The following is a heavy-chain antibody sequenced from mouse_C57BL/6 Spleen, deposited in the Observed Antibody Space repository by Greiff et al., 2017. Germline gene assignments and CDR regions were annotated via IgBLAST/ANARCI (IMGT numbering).Heavy chain of an antibody. CDR2: IDPSDSYT. V-gene: IGHV1-59*01. CDR3: ARGGDRDY. CDR1: GYTFTSYW. D-gene: IGHD3-3*01. J-gene: IGHJ2*01. Sequence: QVQLQQSGAELVRPGTSVKLSCKASGYTFTSYWMHWVKQRPGQGLEWIGVIDPSDSYTNYNQKFKGKATLTVDTSSSTAYMQLSSLTSEDSAVYYCARGGDRDYWGQGTTLTVSS.